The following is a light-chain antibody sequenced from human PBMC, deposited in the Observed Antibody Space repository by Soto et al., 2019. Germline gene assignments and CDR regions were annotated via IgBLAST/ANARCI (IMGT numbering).Light chain of an antibody. CDR2: EVS. CDR3: SSYTNSGV. CDR1: SRDFSDHNH. J-gene: IGLJ1*01. Sequence: QSALTPPASVSGSPGQSITISCTGTSRDFSDHNHVPWYQHHPGKAPKLIIYEVSNRPSGVSNRFSGSKSGNTASLTISGLQAEDEADYYCSSYTNSGVFGTGTKLTVL. V-gene: IGLV2-14*01.